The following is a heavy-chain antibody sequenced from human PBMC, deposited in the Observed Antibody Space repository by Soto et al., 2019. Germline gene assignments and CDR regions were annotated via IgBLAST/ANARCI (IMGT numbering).Heavy chain of an antibody. Sequence: QVPLQESGPGLVKPSQTLSLTCRVSGGSIGSPNFYWSWIRQHPGKGLEWLGYVYYNGTTYYNPSLKRRVSISVDTSKNQFSLKLSSVRAADTAVYFCVREPRLIIGFGELQDWGRGTLVTVSS. J-gene: IGHJ1*01. CDR1: GGSIGSPNFY. D-gene: IGHD3-10*01. CDR3: VREPRLIIGFGELQD. V-gene: IGHV4-31*03. CDR2: VYYNGTT.